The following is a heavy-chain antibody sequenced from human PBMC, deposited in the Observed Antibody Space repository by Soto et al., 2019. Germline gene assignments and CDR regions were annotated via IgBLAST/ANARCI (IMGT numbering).Heavy chain of an antibody. CDR2: IYYSGST. Sequence: SETLSLTCTVSVGSISSADHYWSWIRQPPGKGLEWIGYIYYSGSTYYNPSLKSRVTISLDTSKNQFSLKLNSVTAADTAVYYCAREATAILYNWFEPWRQGTLVTVT. CDR3: AREATAILYNWFEP. J-gene: IGHJ5*02. V-gene: IGHV4-30-4*01. CDR1: VGSISSADHY. D-gene: IGHD2-2*02.